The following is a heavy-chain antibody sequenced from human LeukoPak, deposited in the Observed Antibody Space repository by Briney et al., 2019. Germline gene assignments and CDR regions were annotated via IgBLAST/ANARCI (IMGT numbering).Heavy chain of an antibody. D-gene: IGHD3-3*01. CDR2: IIPIFGTA. Sequence: GASVKVSCKASGGTFSSYAISWVRQAPGQGLEWMGGIIPIFGTANYAQKFQGRVTITTDESTSTAYMELSSLRSEDTAVYYCTLRFLEWPHFDYWGQGTLVTVSS. CDR3: TLRFLEWPHFDY. CDR1: GGTFSSYA. J-gene: IGHJ4*02. V-gene: IGHV1-69*05.